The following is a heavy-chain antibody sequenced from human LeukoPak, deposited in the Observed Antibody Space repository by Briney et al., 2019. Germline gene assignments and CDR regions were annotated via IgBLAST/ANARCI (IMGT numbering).Heavy chain of an antibody. CDR1: GGSISSYY. Sequence: ETLSLTCTVSGGSISSYYWSWVRQAPGKGLEWVSAISGSGGSTYYADFVKGRFTISRDNSKNTLYLQMNSLRAEDTAVYYCAKDEDDSSGYYIHFDYWGQGTLVTVSS. D-gene: IGHD3-22*01. V-gene: IGHV3-23*01. CDR3: AKDEDDSSGYYIHFDY. CDR2: ISGSGGST. J-gene: IGHJ4*02.